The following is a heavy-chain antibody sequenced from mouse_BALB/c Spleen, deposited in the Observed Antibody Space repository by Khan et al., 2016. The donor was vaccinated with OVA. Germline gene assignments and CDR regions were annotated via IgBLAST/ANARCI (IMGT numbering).Heavy chain of an antibody. J-gene: IGHJ3*01. Sequence: IPFVQSGPELKKPGETVKISCKASEYTFTNYGMNWVKQAPGKGLKWMGWLNTNTGEPTYAEEFKGRFAFSLENYASTASLQINNLKNEDTATSFCARGNNDGSKSWFVYWGQGTLVTVSA. CDR1: EYTFTNYG. V-gene: IGHV9-3*02. CDR3: ARGNNDGSKSWFVY. CDR2: LNTNTGEP. D-gene: IGHD1-1*01.